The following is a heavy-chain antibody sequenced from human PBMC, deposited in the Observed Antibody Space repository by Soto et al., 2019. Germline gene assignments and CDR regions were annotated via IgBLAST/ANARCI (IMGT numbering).Heavy chain of an antibody. Sequence: QVELGEWGGGVVQPGRSLRISCAASGFTFTTYGMHWVRQAPGKGLEWVAHIWYDGSNKYYADSVKGRFTISRDKSKGTVFLQMNSLRAEDTAVYYCARDGSMILTEWGQGTLVTVSS. D-gene: IGHD3-22*01. J-gene: IGHJ4*02. V-gene: IGHV3-33*01. CDR3: ARDGSMILTE. CDR1: GFTFTTYG. CDR2: IWYDGSNK.